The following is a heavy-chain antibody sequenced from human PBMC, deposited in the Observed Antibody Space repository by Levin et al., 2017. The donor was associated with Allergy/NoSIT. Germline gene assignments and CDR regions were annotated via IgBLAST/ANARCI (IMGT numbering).Heavy chain of an antibody. Sequence: GGSLRLSCAASGFTVSSNYMSWVRQAPGKGLEWVSLIYRGGTTYYADSVKGRCTSSRDNTKNTLYLQMNSLRAEDTAVYYCARRYYGLGTYYLDVWGKGTTVTVAS. CDR2: IYRGGTT. D-gene: IGHD3-10*01. J-gene: IGHJ6*03. V-gene: IGHV3-66*01. CDR1: GFTVSSNY. CDR3: ARRYYGLGTYYLDV.